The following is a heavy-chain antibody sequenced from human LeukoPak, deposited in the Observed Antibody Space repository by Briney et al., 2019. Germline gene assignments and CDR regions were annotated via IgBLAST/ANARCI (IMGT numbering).Heavy chain of an antibody. Sequence: GGSLRLSCAASGFTFNSYSMNWVRQAPGKGLEWVSYISSSGSSIYYADSVKGRFTISRDNAENSLNLQMNSPRAEDTAVYYCARGDNWNSYYYYYMDVWGKGTTVTVFS. CDR3: ARGDNWNSYYYYYMDV. CDR2: ISSSGSSI. CDR1: GFTFNSYS. J-gene: IGHJ6*03. D-gene: IGHD1-7*01. V-gene: IGHV3-48*04.